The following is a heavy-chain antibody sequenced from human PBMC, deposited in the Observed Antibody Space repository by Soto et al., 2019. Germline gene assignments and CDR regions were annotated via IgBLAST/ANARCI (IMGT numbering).Heavy chain of an antibody. CDR1: GGTFSSYT. J-gene: IGHJ3*02. CDR2: IIPILGIA. CDR3: ATAPSMRPGAFDI. Sequence: QVQLVQSGAEVKKPGSSVKVSCKASGGTFSSYTISWVRQAPGQGLEWMGRIIPILGIANYAQKFQGRVTITADKSPSTAYMELSSLRSEDTAVYYCATAPSMRPGAFDIWGQGTMVTVSS. D-gene: IGHD2-2*01. V-gene: IGHV1-69*02.